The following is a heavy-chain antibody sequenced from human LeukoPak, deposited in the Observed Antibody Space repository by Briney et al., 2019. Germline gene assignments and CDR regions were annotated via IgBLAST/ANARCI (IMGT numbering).Heavy chain of an antibody. CDR1: GFTFSSYG. Sequence: GGSLRLSCAASGFTFSSYGMSWVRQAPGKGLEWVSAISGSGGSTYYADSVKGRFTISRDNSKNTLYLQMNSLRAEDTAVYYCAKGQHVLRYFDWSHPDWFDPWGQGTLVTVSS. CDR3: AKGQHVLRYFDWSHPDWFDP. CDR2: ISGSGGST. V-gene: IGHV3-23*01. J-gene: IGHJ5*02. D-gene: IGHD3-9*01.